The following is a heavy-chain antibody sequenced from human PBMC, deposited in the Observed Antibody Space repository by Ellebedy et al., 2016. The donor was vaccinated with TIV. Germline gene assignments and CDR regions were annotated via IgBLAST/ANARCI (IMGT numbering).Heavy chain of an antibody. V-gene: IGHV1-3*01. CDR1: GFTFVSYA. J-gene: IGHJ4*02. CDR3: ARARGFSYFDF. CDR2: FNVVNANT. Sequence: AASVKVSCKASGFTFVSYAIQWVRQAPGQRLEWLGWFNVVNANTRYSQKFQGRVTITRDTSASTAYMELTSLTSEDTAIYFCARARGFSYFDFWGQGTLVTVSS.